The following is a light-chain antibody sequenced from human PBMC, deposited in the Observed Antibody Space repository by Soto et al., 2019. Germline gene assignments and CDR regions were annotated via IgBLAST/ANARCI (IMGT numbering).Light chain of an antibody. Sequence: DTQMTQSPSTLSASVRDRVTITCRASPRISTWLAWYQQHPGKAPRPLIYDASRLESGVPSRFNVRRSGTEYTLNITSLQPDDFESCYLQLYNAYSPMYTFGRRTKLEIK. CDR3: QLYNAYSPMYT. V-gene: IGKV1-5*01. J-gene: IGKJ2*01. CDR2: DAS. CDR1: PRISTW.